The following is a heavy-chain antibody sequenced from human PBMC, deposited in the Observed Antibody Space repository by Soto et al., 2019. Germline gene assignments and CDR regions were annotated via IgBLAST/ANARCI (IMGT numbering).Heavy chain of an antibody. CDR3: VKKYYGSGESMDV. Sequence: EVQLLESGGGLVQPGGSLRLSCAASGFTFSNYAMSWVRQAQGKGLEWVSTMSGSGDSTYYADSVKGRFTISRDNSKNTLYLQMDSLRAEDTAVYYCVKKYYGSGESMDVWGKGTTVTVSS. J-gene: IGHJ6*03. CDR1: GFTFSNYA. V-gene: IGHV3-23*01. CDR2: MSGSGDST. D-gene: IGHD3-10*01.